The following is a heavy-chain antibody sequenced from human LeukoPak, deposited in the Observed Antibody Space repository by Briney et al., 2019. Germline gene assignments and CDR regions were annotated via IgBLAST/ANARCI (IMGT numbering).Heavy chain of an antibody. CDR2: IRSKANSYAT. CDR3: ASEGVVGANAHFDY. CDR1: GFTFSGSA. J-gene: IGHJ4*02. D-gene: IGHD1-26*01. V-gene: IGHV3-73*01. Sequence: GGSLRLSCAASGFTFSGSAMHWVRQASGKGLEWVGRIRSKANSYATAYAASVKGRFTISRDDSKNTAYLQTNSLRAEDTAVYYCASEGVVGANAHFDYWGQGALVTVSS.